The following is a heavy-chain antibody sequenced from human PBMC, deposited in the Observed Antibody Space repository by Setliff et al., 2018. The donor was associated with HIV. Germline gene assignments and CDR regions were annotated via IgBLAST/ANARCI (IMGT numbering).Heavy chain of an antibody. J-gene: IGHJ5*02. CDR2: IYYSGST. Sequence: PSETLSLTCTVSGGSISSYYWSWIRQPPGKGLEWIGYIYYSGSTNYNPSLKSRDTISVDTSKNQFSLKLSSVTAADTAVYYCARLGTDCSSTSCYAGWFDPWGQGTLVTVSS. CDR3: ARLGTDCSSTSCYAGWFDP. V-gene: IGHV4-59*08. D-gene: IGHD2-2*01. CDR1: GGSISSYY.